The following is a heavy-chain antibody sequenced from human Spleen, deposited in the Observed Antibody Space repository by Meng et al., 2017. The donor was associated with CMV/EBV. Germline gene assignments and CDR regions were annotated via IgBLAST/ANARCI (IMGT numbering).Heavy chain of an antibody. J-gene: IGHJ6*02. Sequence: SETLSLTCSVSGGSVNRAGYSWSWIRQPPGKGLEWIGNVYYTGTTKYNPSLSSRVTISVDTAKNQFSLRLSSVAAADTAMYYCARSTTPLLLRYHHGMDVWGQGTTVTVSS. CDR2: VYYTGTT. CDR1: GGSVNRAGYS. D-gene: IGHD2/OR15-2a*01. CDR3: ARSTTPLLLRYHHGMDV. V-gene: IGHV4-61*08.